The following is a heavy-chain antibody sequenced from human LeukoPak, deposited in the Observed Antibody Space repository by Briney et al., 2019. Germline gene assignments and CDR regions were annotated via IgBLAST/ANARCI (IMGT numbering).Heavy chain of an antibody. Sequence: ASVKVSCKATSRISWVRQAPGQGLEWMGWIGTYGGDTYYAQKFQGRITVTTDTSTSTVYMELRNLRSDDTAVYYCARDSENYYDSSGYSAYWGQGTLVTVSS. D-gene: IGHD3-22*01. J-gene: IGHJ4*02. CDR1: TSR. CDR2: IGTYGGDT. V-gene: IGHV1-18*01. CDR3: ARDSENYYDSSGYSAY.